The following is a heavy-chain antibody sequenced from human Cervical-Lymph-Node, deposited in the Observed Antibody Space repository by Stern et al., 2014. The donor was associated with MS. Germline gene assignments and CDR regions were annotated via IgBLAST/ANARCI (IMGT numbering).Heavy chain of an antibody. Sequence: VQLLESGAEVKKPGASVKVSCKASGYTFTSYGISWVRQAPGQGLEWMGWISAYNGNTNYAQKLQGRVTMTTDTSTSTAYMELRSLRSDDTAVYYCARDDYDFWSGYATSYYYGMDVWGQGTTVTVSS. CDR3: ARDDYDFWSGYATSYYYGMDV. CDR1: GYTFTSYG. CDR2: ISAYNGNT. D-gene: IGHD3-3*01. J-gene: IGHJ6*02. V-gene: IGHV1-18*01.